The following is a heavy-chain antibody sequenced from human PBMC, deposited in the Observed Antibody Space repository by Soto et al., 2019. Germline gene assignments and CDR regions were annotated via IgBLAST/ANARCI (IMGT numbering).Heavy chain of an antibody. CDR1: GFTFSDYY. V-gene: IGHV3-11*01. CDR3: ARPAFAYYYDSSGYQQYYFDY. Sequence: GGSLRLSCAASGFTFSDYYMRWIRQAPGKGLEWVSYIGSSGSTIYYADSVKGRFTISRDNAKNSLYLQMNSLRAEDTAVYYCARPAFAYYYDSSGYQQYYFDYWGQGTLVTVSS. J-gene: IGHJ4*02. D-gene: IGHD3-22*01. CDR2: IGSSGSTI.